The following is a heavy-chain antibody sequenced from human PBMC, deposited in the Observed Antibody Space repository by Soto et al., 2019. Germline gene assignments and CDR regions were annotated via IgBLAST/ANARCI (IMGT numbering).Heavy chain of an antibody. J-gene: IGHJ6*02. CDR3: AKQNQGFGPVYSCYYGMDV. CDR2: ISYDGSFK. CDR1: GITFSDYG. D-gene: IGHD3-3*01. Sequence: GGSLRLSCAASGITFSDYGMYWVRQAPGKGLDWVSVISYDGSFKYYADSVKGRFTVSRDNSKNTLYLQMNSLRAEDTAVFFCAKQNQGFGPVYSCYYGMDVWGQGTTVTVSS. V-gene: IGHV3-30*18.